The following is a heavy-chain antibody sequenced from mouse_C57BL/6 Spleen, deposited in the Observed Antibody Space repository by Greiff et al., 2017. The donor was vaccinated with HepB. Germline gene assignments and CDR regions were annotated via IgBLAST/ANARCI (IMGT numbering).Heavy chain of an antibody. V-gene: IGHV1-81*01. CDR2: IYPRSGNT. CDR3: ARLKIDGYYWFAY. J-gene: IGHJ3*01. Sequence: VQLQQSGAELARPGASVKLSCKASGYTFTSYGISWVKQRTGQGLEWIGEIYPRSGNTYYNEKFKGKATLTADKSSSTAYMELRSLTSEDSAVYFCARLKIDGYYWFAYWGQGTLVTVSA. CDR1: GYTFTSYG. D-gene: IGHD2-3*01.